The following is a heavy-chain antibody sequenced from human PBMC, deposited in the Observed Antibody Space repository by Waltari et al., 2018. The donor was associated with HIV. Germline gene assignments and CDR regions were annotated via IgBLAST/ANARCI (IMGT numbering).Heavy chain of an antibody. CDR3: ARSSPGDDFWSGKLVS. Sequence: QVQLVQSGAEVKKPGSSVTVSCKTSGGTFSNYAVYWVRQAPGQGLELVGQIIPIFGTTNDAQKFQGRVTITAGESTGTVYMELRSLRSEDTAMYYCARSSPGDDFWSGKLVSWGQGTQVTVSS. CDR1: GGTFSNYA. CDR2: IIPIFGTT. J-gene: IGHJ5*02. V-gene: IGHV1-69*01. D-gene: IGHD3-3*01.